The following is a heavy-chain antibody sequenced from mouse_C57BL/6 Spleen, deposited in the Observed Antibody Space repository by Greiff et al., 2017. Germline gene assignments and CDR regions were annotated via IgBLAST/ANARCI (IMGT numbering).Heavy chain of an antibody. CDR1: GYTFTSYW. D-gene: IGHD1-1*01. V-gene: IGHV1-55*01. Sequence: QVQLQQPGAELVKPGASVTMSCKASGYTFTSYWITWVKQRPGQGLEWIGDIYPGSGSTKYNEKFKSKATLTVDTSSSTAYMQLSSLTSDDAAVYDCERYYYGRAFAYWGQGNLVTVSA. J-gene: IGHJ3*01. CDR2: IYPGSGST. CDR3: ERYYYGRAFAY.